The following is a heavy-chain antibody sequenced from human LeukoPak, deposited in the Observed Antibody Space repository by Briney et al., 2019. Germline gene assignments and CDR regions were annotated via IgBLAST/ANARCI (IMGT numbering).Heavy chain of an antibody. CDR3: ARDPYVWGSYRYRFDY. Sequence: SETLSLTCAVYGGSFSGYYWSWIRQPPGKGLEWIGEINHSGSTNYNQSLKSRVTISVDTSKNQFSLKLSSVTAADTAVYYCARDPYVWGSYRYRFDYWGQGTLVTVSS. J-gene: IGHJ4*02. D-gene: IGHD3-16*02. CDR2: INHSGST. CDR1: GGSFSGYY. V-gene: IGHV4-34*01.